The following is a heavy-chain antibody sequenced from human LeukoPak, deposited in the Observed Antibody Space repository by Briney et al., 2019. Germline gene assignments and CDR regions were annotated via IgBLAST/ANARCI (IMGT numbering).Heavy chain of an antibody. CDR1: GYTFTTYG. CDR3: VRDGHRLYDYYYYYLDV. J-gene: IGHJ6*03. D-gene: IGHD2-2*02. Sequence: ASVKVSCKASGYTFTTYGSSWVRQAPGQGLEWMGFISAYNGHTNYAQKLQGRVTMTTDASTTTAYMELRSLRSDDTAVYYCVRDGHRLYDYYYYYLDVWGKGTTVTVSS. CDR2: ISAYNGHT. V-gene: IGHV1-18*01.